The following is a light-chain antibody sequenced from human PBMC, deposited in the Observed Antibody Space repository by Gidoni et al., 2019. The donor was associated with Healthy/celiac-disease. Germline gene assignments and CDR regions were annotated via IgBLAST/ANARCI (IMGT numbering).Light chain of an antibody. CDR3: QQSYSTPLT. Sequence: DIQMTPSPSSLSASLGDRVTINCRASQSISSYLNWYQQKPGKAPKLLIYAASSFQSGVPSRFSGSGSGTDFTLTISSLKPEDFATDYCQQSYSTPLTFGGGTKVEIK. CDR2: AAS. V-gene: IGKV1-39*01. J-gene: IGKJ4*01. CDR1: QSISSY.